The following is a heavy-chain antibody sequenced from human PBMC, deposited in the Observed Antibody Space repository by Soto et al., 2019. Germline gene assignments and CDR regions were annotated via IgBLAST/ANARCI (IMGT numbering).Heavy chain of an antibody. CDR1: DSISTYY. CDR3: ARDPVGVTHFDY. V-gene: IGHV4-59*01. D-gene: IGHD1-26*01. J-gene: IGHJ4*02. Sequence: QVQLQESGPGLVKPSETLSLTCTVDSISTYYWNWIRQSPGKGLEWIGYIYYMGRTNYNPSLRSRVTMSIETSRNQFSLKLRSVTAADTAVYYCARDPVGVTHFDYWGQGALVTVSS. CDR2: IYYMGRT.